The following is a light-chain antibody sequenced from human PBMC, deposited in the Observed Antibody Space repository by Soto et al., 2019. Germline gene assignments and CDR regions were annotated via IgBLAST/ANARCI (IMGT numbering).Light chain of an antibody. Sequence: QSALTQPPSASGSPGQSVTISCTGTSSDVGGYNYVSWYQQHPGKAPKLMIYEVSKRPSGVPDRFSGPKSGNTASLTVSGLQAEDEADYYCSSYAGSNWVFGGGTKVTVL. V-gene: IGLV2-8*01. CDR3: SSYAGSNWV. J-gene: IGLJ3*02. CDR1: SSDVGGYNY. CDR2: EVS.